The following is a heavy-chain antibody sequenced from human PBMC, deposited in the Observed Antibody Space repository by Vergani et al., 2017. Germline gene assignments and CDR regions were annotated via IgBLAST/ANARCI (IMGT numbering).Heavy chain of an antibody. V-gene: IGHV3-30*18. CDR2: ISYDGSNK. Sequence: QVQLVESGGGVVQPGRSLRLSCAASGFTFRSYGMHWVRQAPGKGLEWVAVISYDGSNKYYADSVKGRFTISRDNSKNTLYLQMNSLRAEDTAVYYCAKTYPTFSGSYGPEGRFDIWGQGTMVTVSS. D-gene: IGHD3-10*01. J-gene: IGHJ3*02. CDR3: AKTYPTFSGSYGPEGRFDI. CDR1: GFTFRSYG.